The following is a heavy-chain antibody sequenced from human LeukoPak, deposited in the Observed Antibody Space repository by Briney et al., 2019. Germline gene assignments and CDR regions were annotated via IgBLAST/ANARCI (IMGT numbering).Heavy chain of an antibody. V-gene: IGHV1-46*01. J-gene: IGHJ3*02. Sequence: ASVKVSCKASGYTFTNYYMHWVRQAPGQGLEWMGIIIPSGGSTSYAQKFQGRVTITRDTSASTAYMELSGLRSEDVAVYYCARGGRIKIFGEVIRTVKDDAFDIWGQGTMVTVSS. CDR3: ARGGRIKIFGEVIRTVKDDAFDI. CDR1: GYTFTNYY. D-gene: IGHD3-3*01. CDR2: IIPSGGST.